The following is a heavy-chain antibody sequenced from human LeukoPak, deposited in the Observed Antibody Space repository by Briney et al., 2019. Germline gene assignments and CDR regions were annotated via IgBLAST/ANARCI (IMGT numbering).Heavy chain of an antibody. Sequence: PGGSLRLSSAASGFTFSSYEMNWVRQAPGKGLEWVSYITSGSGSTIYYADSVKGRFTISRDNAKNSLYLQMNSLRAEDTAVYYCARDLLERPRSAFDIWGQGTMVTVSS. J-gene: IGHJ3*02. CDR1: GFTFSSYE. CDR3: ARDLLERPRSAFDI. CDR2: ITSGSGSTI. D-gene: IGHD1-1*01. V-gene: IGHV3-48*03.